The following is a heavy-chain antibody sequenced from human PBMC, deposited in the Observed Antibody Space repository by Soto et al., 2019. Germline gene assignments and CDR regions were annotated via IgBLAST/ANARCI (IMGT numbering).Heavy chain of an antibody. J-gene: IGHJ4*02. D-gene: IGHD4-17*01. CDR1: GYTFTIYW. CDR2: IYPSDSDT. V-gene: IGHV5-51*01. Sequence: GESLPISCQVSGYTFTIYWIGWVRQMPGKGLEWMGIIYPSDSDTRYSPSFQGQVTISADQSINTAYLQWDSLKASDTAIYYCARPANTVTDHFDLWGQGTPVTVSS. CDR3: ARPANTVTDHFDL.